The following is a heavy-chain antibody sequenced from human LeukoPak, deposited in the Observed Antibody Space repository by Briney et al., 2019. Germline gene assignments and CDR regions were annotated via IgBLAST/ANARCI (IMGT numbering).Heavy chain of an antibody. CDR2: INPNSGGT. V-gene: IGHV1-2*02. CDR3: ARDFSEYDILTGVFDY. J-gene: IGHJ4*02. Sequence: ASVKVSCKASGYTFIGYYMHWVRQAPGQGLEWMGWINPNSGGTKYAQKFQDRVTMTRDTSISTAYMELSRLRSDDTAVYYCARDFSEYDILTGVFDYWGQGTLVTVSS. CDR1: GYTFIGYY. D-gene: IGHD3-9*01.